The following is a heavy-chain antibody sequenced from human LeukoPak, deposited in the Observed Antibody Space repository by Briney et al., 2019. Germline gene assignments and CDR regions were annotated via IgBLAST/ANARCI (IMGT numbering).Heavy chain of an antibody. V-gene: IGHV3-23*01. CDR2: ISGSGGST. CDR1: GFTFSDYA. Sequence: PGGSLRLSCAVSGFTFSDYAMSWVRQAPGKGLEWVSAISGSGGSTYYADSVKGRFTISRDNSKNTLYLQMNSLRAEDTAVYYCAKGRDYYGSGTYDYWGQGTLVTVSS. J-gene: IGHJ4*02. D-gene: IGHD3-10*01. CDR3: AKGRDYYGSGTYDY.